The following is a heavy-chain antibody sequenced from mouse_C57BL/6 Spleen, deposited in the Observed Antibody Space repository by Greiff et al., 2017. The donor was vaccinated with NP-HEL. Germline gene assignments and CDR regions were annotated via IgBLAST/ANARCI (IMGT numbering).Heavy chain of an antibody. J-gene: IGHJ2*01. CDR1: GYTFTSYW. CDR3: ARNYGSSCFDY. D-gene: IGHD1-1*01. Sequence: VQLQQPGAELVRPGTSVKLSCKASGYTFTSYWMHWVKQRPGQGLEWIGVIDPSDSYTNYNQKFKGKATLTVDTSSSTAYMQLSSLTSEDSAVYYCARNYGSSCFDYWGQGTTLTVSS. CDR2: IDPSDSYT. V-gene: IGHV1-59*01.